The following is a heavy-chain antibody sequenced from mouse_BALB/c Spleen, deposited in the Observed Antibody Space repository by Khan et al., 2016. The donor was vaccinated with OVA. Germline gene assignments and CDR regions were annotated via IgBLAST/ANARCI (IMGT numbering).Heavy chain of an antibody. Sequence: EVELVESGGDLVKPGGSLILSCAASGFTFSNYAMSWVRQTPEKRLEWVASISSGGTTYFPDSVKGRFTISRDNGRNILYLQMSSLRSEDTAMYYCARDYWFTYWGQGTLVTVSA. J-gene: IGHJ3*01. CDR1: GFTFSNYA. V-gene: IGHV5-6-5*01. CDR3: ARDYWFTY. CDR2: ISSGGTT.